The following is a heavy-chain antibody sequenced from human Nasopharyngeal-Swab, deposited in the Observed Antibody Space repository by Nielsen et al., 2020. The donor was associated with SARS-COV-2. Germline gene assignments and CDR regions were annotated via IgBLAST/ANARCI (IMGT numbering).Heavy chain of an antibody. V-gene: IGHV3-48*01. CDR1: GFTFSSYS. CDR3: ARRQASSWSLDY. CDR2: ISSSSSTI. J-gene: IGHJ4*02. Sequence: GGSLRLSCAASGFTFSSYSMNWVRQAPGKGLEWVSYISSSSSTIYYADSVKGRFTISRDNSRNTLYLQMNSLRGEDTAVYYCARRQASSWSLDYWGQGTLVTVSS. D-gene: IGHD6-13*01.